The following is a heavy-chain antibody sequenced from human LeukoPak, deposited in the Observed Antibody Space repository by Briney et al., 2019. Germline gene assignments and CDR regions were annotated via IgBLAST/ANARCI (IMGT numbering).Heavy chain of an antibody. CDR1: GFTFSSYA. J-gene: IGHJ3*02. CDR2: ISGSGGST. Sequence: GGSLRLSCAASGFTFSSYAMSWVRQAPGKGLEWVSAISGSGGSTYYADSVKGRFTISRDNSKNTLYLQMNSLRAEDTAVYYCAISGKFGHAFDIWGQGTMVTVSS. CDR3: AISGKFGHAFDI. V-gene: IGHV3-23*01. D-gene: IGHD3-10*01.